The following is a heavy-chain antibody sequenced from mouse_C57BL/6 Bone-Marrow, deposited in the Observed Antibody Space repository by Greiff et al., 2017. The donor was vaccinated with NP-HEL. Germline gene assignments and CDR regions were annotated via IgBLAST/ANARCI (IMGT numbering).Heavy chain of an antibody. D-gene: IGHD1-1*01. CDR2: IDPSDSYT. Sequence: QVQLQQPGAELVKPGASVKLSCKASGYTFTSYWMQWVKQRPGQGLEWIGEIDPSDSYTNYNQKFKGKATLTVDTSSSTAYMQLSSLTSEDSAVYYGARRRGSSHPFDDWGKGTTLTVSS. CDR1: GYTFTSYW. V-gene: IGHV1-50*01. J-gene: IGHJ2*01. CDR3: ARRRGSSHPFDD.